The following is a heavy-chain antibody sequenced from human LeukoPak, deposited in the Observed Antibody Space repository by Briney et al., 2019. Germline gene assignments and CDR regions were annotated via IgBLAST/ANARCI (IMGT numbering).Heavy chain of an antibody. Sequence: WASVKVSCKASGYTFTGYYMHWVRQAPGQGLEWMGWINPNSGGTNYAQKFQGRVTMTRDTSISIAYMELSRLRSDDTAVYYCARVDCSSTSCRYAFDIWGQGTMVTVSS. J-gene: IGHJ3*02. CDR2: INPNSGGT. CDR3: ARVDCSSTSCRYAFDI. V-gene: IGHV1-2*02. D-gene: IGHD2-2*01. CDR1: GYTFTGYY.